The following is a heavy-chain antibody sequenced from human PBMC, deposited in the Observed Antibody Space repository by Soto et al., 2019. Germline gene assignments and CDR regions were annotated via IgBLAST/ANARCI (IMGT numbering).Heavy chain of an antibody. CDR2: IYYSGST. CDR1: GGSISSYY. V-gene: IGHV4-59*01. CDR3: ARDGMGATRRRYFDY. J-gene: IGHJ4*02. D-gene: IGHD1-26*01. Sequence: SETLSLTCTVSGGSISSYYWSWIRQPPGKGLEWIGYIYYSGSTNYNPSLKSRVTISVDTSKNQFSLKLSSVTAADTAVYYCARDGMGATRRRYFDYWGQGTLVTVSS.